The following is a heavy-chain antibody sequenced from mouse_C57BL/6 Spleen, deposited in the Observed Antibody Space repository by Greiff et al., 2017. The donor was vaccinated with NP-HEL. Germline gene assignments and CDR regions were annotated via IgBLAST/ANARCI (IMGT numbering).Heavy chain of an antibody. Sequence: QVQLQQPGAELVKPGASVKLSCKASGYTFTSYWMHWVKQRPGQGLEWIGMIHPNSGSTNYNEKFKSKATLTVDKSSSTAYMQLSSLTSEDSAVYYCAREGLLRYAMDYWGQGTSVTVSS. CDR2: IHPNSGST. CDR1: GYTFTSYW. D-gene: IGHD1-1*01. CDR3: AREGLLRYAMDY. J-gene: IGHJ4*01. V-gene: IGHV1-64*01.